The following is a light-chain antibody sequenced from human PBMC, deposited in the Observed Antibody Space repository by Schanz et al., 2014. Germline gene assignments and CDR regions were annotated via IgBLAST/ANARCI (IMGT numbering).Light chain of an antibody. CDR1: QSVSSN. Sequence: EIVLTQSPGTLSLSPGERATLSCRASQSVSSNLAWYQQKPGQAPRFLIYGASSRATGIPDRFSGSGSGTEFTLTISSLQPEDVATYYCQKYNSAPRTFGQGTKVEIK. J-gene: IGKJ1*01. CDR3: QKYNSAPRT. V-gene: IGKV3D-15*01. CDR2: GAS.